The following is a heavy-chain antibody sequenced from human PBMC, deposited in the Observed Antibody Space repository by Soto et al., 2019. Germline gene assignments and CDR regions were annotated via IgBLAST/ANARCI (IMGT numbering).Heavy chain of an antibody. Sequence: GGSLRLSCTASGFTFRNYDMSWVRQAPGKGLEWVSAISGSGGSSYSADSVKGRFTISRDNSKNTVYLQMSSLRAEDTAVYHCASKTHPVWSGYLFAYWDKAAMVTVAS. D-gene: IGHD3-3*01. CDR2: ISGSGGSS. J-gene: IGHJ4*02. CDR1: GFTFRNYD. CDR3: ASKTHPVWSGYLFAY. V-gene: IGHV3-23*01.